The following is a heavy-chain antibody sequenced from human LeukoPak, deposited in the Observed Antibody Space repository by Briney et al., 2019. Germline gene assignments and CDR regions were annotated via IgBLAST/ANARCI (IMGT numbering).Heavy chain of an antibody. CDR2: ISGTGGTT. CDR3: AKESPQFDY. Sequence: GGSLGLSCAASGFTFSSYAMSWVRQAPGKGLEWVSTISGTGGTTYYADSVKGRFTISRDNSKNTLYLQMNSLRVEDTAVYYCAKESPQFDYWGQGTLVTVSS. V-gene: IGHV3-23*01. CDR1: GFTFSSYA. J-gene: IGHJ4*02.